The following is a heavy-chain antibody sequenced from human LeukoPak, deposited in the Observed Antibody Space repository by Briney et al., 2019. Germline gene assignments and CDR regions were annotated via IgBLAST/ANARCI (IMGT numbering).Heavy chain of an antibody. Sequence: SETLSLTCTVSGASIRSSFWNWIRQPPGRGLEWIGYLSMRGTTNYNPSLKSRVTISAVTSENQFSLKVSSVTAADTAVYYCTRNRGYYVNDYWGQGILVTVSS. CDR2: LSMRGTT. D-gene: IGHD1-26*01. CDR1: GASIRSSF. J-gene: IGHJ4*02. CDR3: TRNRGYYVNDY. V-gene: IGHV4-59*01.